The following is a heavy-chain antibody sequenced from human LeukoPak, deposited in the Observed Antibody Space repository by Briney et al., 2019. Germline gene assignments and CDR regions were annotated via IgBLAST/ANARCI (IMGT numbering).Heavy chain of an antibody. CDR1: GYTFTSYD. J-gene: IGHJ3*01. D-gene: IGHD3-3*01. Sequence: EASVKVSCKASGYTFTSYDINWVRQATGQGLEWMGWMNPNSGNTGYAQKFQGRVTTTRNTSISTAYMELSSLRSEDTAVYYCATLLLSKKRYYDFWTSAFDFWGQGTMVTVSS. CDR2: MNPNSGNT. V-gene: IGHV1-8*01. CDR3: ATLLLSKKRYYDFWTSAFDF.